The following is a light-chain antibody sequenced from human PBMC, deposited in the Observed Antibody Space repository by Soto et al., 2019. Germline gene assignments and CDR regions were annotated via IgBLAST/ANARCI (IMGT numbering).Light chain of an antibody. V-gene: IGLV2-14*01. Sequence: QSVLTQPASVSGSPGQSITISCTGTSIDVGSYNYVSWYQHHPGKAPRLIIHASSRRPSGVSHRFSGSRSGNTASLTISGLQAEDEADYYCSSYTSGTTLYVFGTGTKVTV. CDR1: SIDVGSYNY. CDR2: ASS. J-gene: IGLJ1*01. CDR3: SSYTSGTTLYV.